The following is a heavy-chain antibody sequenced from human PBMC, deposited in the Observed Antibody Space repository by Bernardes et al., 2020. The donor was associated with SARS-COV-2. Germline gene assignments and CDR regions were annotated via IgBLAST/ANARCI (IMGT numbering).Heavy chain of an antibody. D-gene: IGHD5-12*01. CDR1: GYTFTNYF. V-gene: IGHV1-2*02. CDR3: ARGHAEMATTGFDP. CDR2: INPNNGGT. J-gene: IGHJ5*02. Sequence: ASVKVSCKTSGYTFTNYFMHWVRQAPGQGLEWMGWINPNNGGTNYAQNFEGRVTMTRDTSITTTYMELTRLRSDDTALYYCARGHAEMATTGFDPWGQGALVTVSS.